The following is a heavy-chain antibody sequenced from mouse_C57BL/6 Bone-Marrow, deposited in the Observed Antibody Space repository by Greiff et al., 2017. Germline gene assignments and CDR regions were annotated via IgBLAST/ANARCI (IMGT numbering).Heavy chain of an antibody. CDR2: INPSSGYT. Sequence: QVQLQQSGAELAKPGASVKLSCKASGYTFTSYWMHWVKQRPGQGLEWIGYINPSSGYTKYNQKFKDKATVTADKSSSTAYMQLSSLTYEDAAVYYCARGYYGSSYVWYFDVWGTGTTVTVSS. D-gene: IGHD1-1*01. CDR3: ARGYYGSSYVWYFDV. CDR1: GYTFTSYW. J-gene: IGHJ1*03. V-gene: IGHV1-7*01.